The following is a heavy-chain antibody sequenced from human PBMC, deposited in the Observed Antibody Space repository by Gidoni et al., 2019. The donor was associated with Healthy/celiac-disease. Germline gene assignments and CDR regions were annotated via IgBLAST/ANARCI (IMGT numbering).Heavy chain of an antibody. J-gene: IGHJ4*02. Sequence: QVTLKESGPALVKPTQTLTLTCTFSGFSLSTSGMRVSWIRQPPGKALEWLARIDWDDDKFYSTSLKTRLTISKDTSKNQVVLTMTNMDPVDTATYYCARISLFGWEGPDYWGQGTLVTVSS. CDR2: IDWDDDK. CDR1: GFSLSTSGMR. V-gene: IGHV2-70*04. D-gene: IGHD3-3*02. CDR3: ARISLFGWEGPDY.